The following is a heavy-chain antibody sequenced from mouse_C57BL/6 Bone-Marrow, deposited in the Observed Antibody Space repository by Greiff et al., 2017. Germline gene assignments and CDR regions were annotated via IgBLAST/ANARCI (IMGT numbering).Heavy chain of an antibody. CDR3: ARHRLGRGYFDY. J-gene: IGHJ2*01. D-gene: IGHD4-1*01. V-gene: IGHV5-12*01. Sequence: EVKLVESGGGLVQPGGSLKLSCAASGFTFSDYYMYWVRQTPEKRLAWVAYLSNGGGSTYYPDTVKGRFTISRDNAKNTLYLQRSRLKSEDTAMYYCARHRLGRGYFDYWGQGTTLTVSS. CDR1: GFTFSDYY. CDR2: LSNGGGST.